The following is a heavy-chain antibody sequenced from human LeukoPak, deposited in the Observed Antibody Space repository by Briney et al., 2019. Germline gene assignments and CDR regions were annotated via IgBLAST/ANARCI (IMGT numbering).Heavy chain of an antibody. CDR1: GGSLSSGDFH. CDR2: ILKGVTT. D-gene: IGHD2-15*01. J-gene: IGHJ4*02. V-gene: IGHV4-61*02. CDR3: ARGAAVFDC. Sequence: SETLSLTCTVSGGSLSSGDFHWSWLRQAAGKSPGWVGRILKGVTTKYKPSLQDRVTISADTSRNQFSLELRSVCESDTAVYYCARGAAVFDCWGQGCRVAVSS.